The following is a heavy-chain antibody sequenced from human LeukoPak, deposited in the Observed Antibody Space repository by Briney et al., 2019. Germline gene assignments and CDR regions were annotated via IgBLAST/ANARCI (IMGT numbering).Heavy chain of an antibody. V-gene: IGHV3-7*01. Sequence: GGSLRLSCAASGFTFSAYWMSWVRQAPGKGLEWVAIIKPDGSDKYYVDSVEGRFTISRDNAKSSLYLQMNSLRAEDTAVYYCARDTVFGVITGPRMDVWGQGTTVTVSS. CDR1: GFTFSAYW. D-gene: IGHD3-3*01. J-gene: IGHJ6*02. CDR3: ARDTVFGVITGPRMDV. CDR2: IKPDGSDK.